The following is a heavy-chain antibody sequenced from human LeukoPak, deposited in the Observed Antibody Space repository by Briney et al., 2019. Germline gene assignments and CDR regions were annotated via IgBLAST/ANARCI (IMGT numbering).Heavy chain of an antibody. J-gene: IGHJ4*02. V-gene: IGHV1-46*01. D-gene: IGHD4-17*01. CDR2: INPSGGST. CDR3: ARDFGDYLHFDY. CDR1: GYTFTTYN. Sequence: ASVKVSCKASGYTFTTYNIHWVRQAPGQGLEWMGIINPSGGSTSYAQKFQGRVTLTRDMSTRTGYMELSSLRSEDTAVYYCARDFGDYLHFDYWGQGTLVTVSS.